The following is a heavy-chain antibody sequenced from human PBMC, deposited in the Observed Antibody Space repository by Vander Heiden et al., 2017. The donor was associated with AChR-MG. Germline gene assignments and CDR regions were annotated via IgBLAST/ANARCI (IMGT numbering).Heavy chain of an antibody. J-gene: IGHJ4*02. V-gene: IGHV2-70*04. CDR2: IDWDDDK. CDR3: ARIRRDGYNFGYFDY. CDR1: GFSLSTSGMR. D-gene: IGHD5-12*01. Sequence: QVTLKESGPALVKPTQTLTLTCTFSGFSLSTSGMRVSLIRQPPGKALEWLARIDWDDDKCYSTSLKTRLTISKDTSKNQVVLTMTNMDPVDTATYYCARIRRDGYNFGYFDYWGQGTLVTVSS.